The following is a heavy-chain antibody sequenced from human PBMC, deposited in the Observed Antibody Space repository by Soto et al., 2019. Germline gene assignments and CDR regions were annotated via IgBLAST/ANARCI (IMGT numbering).Heavy chain of an antibody. CDR2: ISGSDDST. CDR3: AKRSSSSTFDY. J-gene: IGHJ4*02. D-gene: IGHD6-6*01. CDR1: GFTFSSYA. Sequence: EVQLLESGGGLVQPGESLRLSCAASGFTFSSYAMSWVRQAPGKGLEWVSVISGSDDSTYYADSVKGRFTISIDTSKNTLYLQMNSLRAEDTAVYYCAKRSSSSTFDYWGQGTLVTVSS. V-gene: IGHV3-23*01.